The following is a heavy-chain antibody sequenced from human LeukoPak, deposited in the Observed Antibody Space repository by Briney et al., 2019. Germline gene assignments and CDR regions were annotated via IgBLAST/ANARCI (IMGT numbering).Heavy chain of an antibody. V-gene: IGHV1-2*02. CDR2: INPNSGGT. J-gene: IGHJ3*02. CDR1: GGTFSSYA. CDR3: ARGSDPDAFDI. Sequence: ASVKVSCKASGGTFSSYAISWVRQAPGQGLEWMGWINPNSGGTNYAQKFQGRVTMTRDTSISTAYMELSRLRSDDTAVYYCARGSDPDAFDIWGQGTMVAVSS.